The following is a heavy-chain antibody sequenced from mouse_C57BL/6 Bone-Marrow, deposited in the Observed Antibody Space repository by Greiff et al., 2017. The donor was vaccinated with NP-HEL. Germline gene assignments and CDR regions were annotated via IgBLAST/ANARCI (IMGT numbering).Heavy chain of an antibody. J-gene: IGHJ1*03. CDR3: ARRVDGYYWYFDV. V-gene: IGHV1-80*01. Sequence: QVQLQQSGAELVKPGASVKISCKASGYAFSSYWMNWVKQRPGKGLEWIGQIYPGDGDTNYNGKFKGKATLTADKSSSTAYMQLSSLTSEDSAVYFCARRVDGYYWYFDVWGTGTTVTVSS. CDR1: GYAFSSYW. D-gene: IGHD2-3*01. CDR2: IYPGDGDT.